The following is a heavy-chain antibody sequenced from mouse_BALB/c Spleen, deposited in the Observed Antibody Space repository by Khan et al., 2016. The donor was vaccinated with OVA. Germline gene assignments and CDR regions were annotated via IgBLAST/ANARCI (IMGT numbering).Heavy chain of an antibody. D-gene: IGHD1-1*01. CDR3: TRLAYYYNSEGFAY. Sequence: DVQLVESGGDLVKPGGSLKLSCAVSGFTFSTYGMSWVRQTPDMRLEWVATISTGGHYTYYPDSVKGRFPISRDNAMNTLYLQMSILKSEDTAIYYCTRLAYYYNSEGFAYWGQGTLVAVSA. CDR1: GFTFSTYG. CDR2: ISTGGHYT. V-gene: IGHV5-6*01. J-gene: IGHJ3*01.